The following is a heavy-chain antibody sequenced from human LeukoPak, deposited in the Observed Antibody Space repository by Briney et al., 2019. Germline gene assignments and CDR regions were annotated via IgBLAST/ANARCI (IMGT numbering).Heavy chain of an antibody. CDR1: GGSISGFY. Sequence: ETLSLTCTVSGGSISGFYSTWIRQPPGKGLEWVSGIRGSDGSTYYADSVKGRFAISRDNSKNTLYLQMNSLRAEDTAVYYCAKDVYGDYGGLDYWGQGTLVTVSS. J-gene: IGHJ4*02. CDR3: AKDVYGDYGGLDY. V-gene: IGHV3-23*01. D-gene: IGHD4-17*01. CDR2: IRGSDGST.